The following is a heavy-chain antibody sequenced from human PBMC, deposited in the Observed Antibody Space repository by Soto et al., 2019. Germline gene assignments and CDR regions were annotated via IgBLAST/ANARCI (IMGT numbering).Heavy chain of an antibody. CDR2: IKQDGSEK. CDR1: GFTFSSYW. J-gene: IGHJ3*02. D-gene: IGHD6-6*01. V-gene: IGHV3-7*03. CDR3: AREGYSSSSAFDI. Sequence: PGGSLRLSCAASGFTFSSYWMSWVRQAPGKGLEWVANIKQDGSEKYYVDSVKGRFTISRDNAKNSLYLQMNSLRAEDTAVYYCAREGYSSSSAFDIWGQGTMVTVSS.